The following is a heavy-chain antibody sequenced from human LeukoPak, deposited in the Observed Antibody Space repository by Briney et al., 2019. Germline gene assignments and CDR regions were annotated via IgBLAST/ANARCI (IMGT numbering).Heavy chain of an antibody. CDR1: GYTFTSYG. D-gene: IGHD3-22*01. CDR2: IIPILGIA. Sequence: GASVKVSCKASGYTFTSYGISWVRQAPGQGLEWMGRIIPILGIANYAQKFQGRVTITADKSTSTAYMELSSLRSEDTAVYYCAWDNYDSSGYYWYFDLWGRGTLVTVSS. CDR3: AWDNYDSSGYYWYFDL. J-gene: IGHJ2*01. V-gene: IGHV1-69*04.